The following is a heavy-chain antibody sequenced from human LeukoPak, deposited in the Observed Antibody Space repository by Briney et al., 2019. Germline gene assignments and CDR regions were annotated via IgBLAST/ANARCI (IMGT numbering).Heavy chain of an antibody. J-gene: IGHJ6*03. D-gene: IGHD3-9*01. CDR2: INHNGGT. V-gene: IGHV4-34*01. CDR3: ARVAYRYSINDWSRTGLGAYATKYYYYMDV. CDR1: GGSFSDYS. Sequence: SETLSLTCAVYGGSFSDYSWTWIRQAPGEGLEWIGEINHNGGTNHDPSLVSRVIMSVDTSKNQFSLKVSSVTAADTAVYYCARVAYRYSINDWSRTGLGAYATKYYYYMDVWGKGTTVTVSS.